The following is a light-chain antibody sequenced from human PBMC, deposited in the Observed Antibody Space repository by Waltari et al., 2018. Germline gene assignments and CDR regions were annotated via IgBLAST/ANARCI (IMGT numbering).Light chain of an antibody. J-gene: IGKJ1*01. Sequence: EIVLTQSPGTLSLSPGERATLSCRASQSVGRALAWYQQKRGQAPRLLIYGASSRANGIPDRFSGSGSRTDFSLTISRLEPEDFAVYYCQHYVRLPATFGQGTDVEIK. V-gene: IGKV3-20*01. CDR3: QHYVRLPAT. CDR2: GAS. CDR1: QSVGRA.